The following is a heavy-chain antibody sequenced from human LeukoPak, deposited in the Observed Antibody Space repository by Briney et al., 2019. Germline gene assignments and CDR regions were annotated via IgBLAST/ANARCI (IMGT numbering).Heavy chain of an antibody. Sequence: ASVKVSCKASGGTFSSYAISWVRQAPGQGLEWMGRIIPILGIANYAQKFQGRVTITADKSTSTAYMELSSLRSEDTAVYYCAREPGRWYLDYWGQGTLVTVSS. V-gene: IGHV1-69*04. D-gene: IGHD2-15*01. J-gene: IGHJ4*02. CDR2: IIPILGIA. CDR1: GGTFSSYA. CDR3: AREPGRWYLDY.